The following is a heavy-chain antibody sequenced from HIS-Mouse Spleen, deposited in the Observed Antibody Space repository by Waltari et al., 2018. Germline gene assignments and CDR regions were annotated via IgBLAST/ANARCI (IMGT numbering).Heavy chain of an antibody. Sequence: QVQLVQSGAEVKKPGSSVKVSCKASGGTFSSYAISWVRRAPGQGIEWMGGIIPIFGTADYAQKFQGRVTITADESTSTAYMELSSLRSEDTAVYYCARDDYGGNLIFDYWGQGTLVTVSS. D-gene: IGHD4-17*01. CDR1: GGTFSSYA. CDR2: IIPIFGTA. J-gene: IGHJ4*02. CDR3: ARDDYGGNLIFDY. V-gene: IGHV1-69*01.